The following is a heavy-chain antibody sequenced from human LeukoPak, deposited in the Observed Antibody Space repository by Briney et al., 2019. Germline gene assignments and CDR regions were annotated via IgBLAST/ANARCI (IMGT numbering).Heavy chain of an antibody. J-gene: IGHJ6*03. D-gene: IGHD3-10*01. V-gene: IGHV1-2*02. CDR3: ARGGRDYYGSGSYFYYYYYMDV. CDR1: GYTFTGYY. Sequence: ASVKVACTASGYTFTGYYMHWVRQAPGQGLEWMGWINPNSGGTNYAKKFQGRVTMARDTSISTAYMELSRLRSDDTAVYCCARGGRDYYGSGSYFYYYYYMDVWGKGTTVTVSS. CDR2: INPNSGGT.